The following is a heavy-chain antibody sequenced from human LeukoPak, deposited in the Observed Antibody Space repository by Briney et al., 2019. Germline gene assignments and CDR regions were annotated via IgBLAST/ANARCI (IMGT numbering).Heavy chain of an antibody. D-gene: IGHD1-26*01. CDR3: ARDPPSWELFYDWYFDL. CDR2: ISSSSSYI. CDR1: GFTFRSYS. J-gene: IGHJ2*01. V-gene: IGHV3-21*01. Sequence: GGSLRLSCAASGFTFRSYSMNWVHQAPGKGLEWVSFISSSSSYIYYADSVKGRFTISRDNAKNSLYLQMNSLRAEDTAVYYCARDPPSWELFYDWYFDLWGRGTLVTVSS.